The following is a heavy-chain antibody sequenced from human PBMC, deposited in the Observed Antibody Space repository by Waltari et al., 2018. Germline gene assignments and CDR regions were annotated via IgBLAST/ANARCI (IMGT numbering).Heavy chain of an antibody. D-gene: IGHD6-13*01. V-gene: IGHV3-23*01. CDR1: GFTFSSYA. CDR3: AKVKDSSSWYLAEYFQH. CDR2: ISGSGGST. Sequence: EVQLLESGGGLVQPGGSLRLSCAASGFTFSSYAMSWVRQAPGKGLEWVSAISGSGGSTYYADSVKGRFTISRDNSKNTLYLQMNSLRAEDTAVYYCAKVKDSSSWYLAEYFQHWGQGTLVTVSS. J-gene: IGHJ1*01.